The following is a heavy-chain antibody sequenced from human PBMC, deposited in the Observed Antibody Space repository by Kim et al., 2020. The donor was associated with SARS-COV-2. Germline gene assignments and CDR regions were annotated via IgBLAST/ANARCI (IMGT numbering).Heavy chain of an antibody. V-gene: IGHV3-23*01. D-gene: IGHD6-13*01. CDR3: AKPSAAKVYYAMDV. Sequence: GGSLRLSCAASGFTFSSYAMTWVRQAPGKGLEWVSAISNTAASTYYADSVRGRFTISRDNSKNTLYLQMDSLRAEDTAVYYCAKPSAAKVYYAMDVWGQG. J-gene: IGHJ6*02. CDR1: GFTFSSYA. CDR2: ISNTAAST.